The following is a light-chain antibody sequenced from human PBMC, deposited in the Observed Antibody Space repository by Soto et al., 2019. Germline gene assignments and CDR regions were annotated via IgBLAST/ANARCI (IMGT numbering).Light chain of an antibody. Sequence: ETVLTQSPCTVSLYPGERATLSCTTSQSVRSNYLAWYQQKPGQAPSLVVYGVFNRATGIPDRFSGSGSGTDFTLTISGLEPEDSAVYDCQHYDGSPRTFGQGTKLEI. CDR1: QSVRSNY. CDR2: GVF. V-gene: IGKV3-20*01. J-gene: IGKJ2*01. CDR3: QHYDGSPRT.